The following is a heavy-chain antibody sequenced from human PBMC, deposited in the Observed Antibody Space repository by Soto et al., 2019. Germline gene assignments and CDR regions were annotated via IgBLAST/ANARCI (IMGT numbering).Heavy chain of an antibody. V-gene: IGHV1-69*02. CDR1: GGTFSSYT. CDR2: IIPILGIA. D-gene: IGHD5-12*01. J-gene: IGHJ4*02. Sequence: QVQLVQSGAEVKKPGSSVKVSCKASGGTFSSYTISWVRPAPGQGLEWMGRIIPILGIANYAQKFQGRVTITADKSTSTAYMELSSLRSEDTAVYYCARVSIVATTLFDYWGQGTLVTVST. CDR3: ARVSIVATTLFDY.